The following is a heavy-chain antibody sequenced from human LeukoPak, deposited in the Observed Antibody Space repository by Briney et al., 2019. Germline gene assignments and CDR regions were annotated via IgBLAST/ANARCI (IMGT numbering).Heavy chain of an antibody. CDR3: AAKKRGSYRPYYFDY. D-gene: IGHD3-16*02. CDR1: GLTFSSYE. J-gene: IGHJ4*02. CDR2: ISSSGSTI. V-gene: IGHV3-48*03. Sequence: GGSLSLSCPAAGLTFSSYEMNWVRQAQGKGREWVSYISSSGSTISYADSVKGRFTIPRDQAKSTPYLQMNSLRADDTAVYYCAAKKRGSYRPYYFDYWGQGTLVTVSS.